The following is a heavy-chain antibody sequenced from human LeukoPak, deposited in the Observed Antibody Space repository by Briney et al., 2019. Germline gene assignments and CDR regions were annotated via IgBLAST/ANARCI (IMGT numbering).Heavy chain of an antibody. D-gene: IGHD3-10*01. CDR2: INHSGST. Sequence: SETLSFTCAVYGGSFSGYYWSWIRQPPGKGLEWIGEINHSGSTNYNPSLKSRVTISVDTSKNQFSLKLSSVTAADTAVYYCARGHSGGLFDYWGQGTLVTVSS. CDR3: ARGHSGGLFDY. J-gene: IGHJ4*02. CDR1: GGSFSGYY. V-gene: IGHV4-34*01.